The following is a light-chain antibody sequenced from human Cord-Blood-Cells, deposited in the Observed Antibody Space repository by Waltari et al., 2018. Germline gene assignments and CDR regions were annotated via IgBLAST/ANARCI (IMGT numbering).Light chain of an antibody. J-gene: IGLJ2*01. CDR3: QAWDSSTAV. Sequence: SSELTQPPSVSVSPGPTASIPCSGDEMGDQYACWYQQKPGQSPVLVIYQDSKRPSGIPERFSGSNSGNTATLTISGTQAMDEADYYCQAWDSSTAVFGGGTKLTVL. CDR1: EMGDQY. CDR2: QDS. V-gene: IGLV3-1*01.